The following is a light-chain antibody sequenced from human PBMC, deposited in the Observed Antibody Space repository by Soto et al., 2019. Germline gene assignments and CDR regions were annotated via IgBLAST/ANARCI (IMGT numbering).Light chain of an antibody. J-gene: IGLJ1*01. V-gene: IGLV1-40*01. CDR2: DNS. CDR1: SSNIGAGYD. CDR3: QSYDNNLSAYV. Sequence: QLVLTQPPSVSGAPGQRVTISCTGSSSNIGAGYDVHWYQQFPGTAPKLLIYDNSNRPSGVPDRFSGSKSGTSASLAITGLQAEDEADYYCQSYDNNLSAYVFGTGTKVTVL.